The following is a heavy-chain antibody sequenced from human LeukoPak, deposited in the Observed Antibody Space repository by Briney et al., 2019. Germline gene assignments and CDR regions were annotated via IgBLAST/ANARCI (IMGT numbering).Heavy chain of an antibody. CDR2: MTWDGAST. V-gene: IGHV3-43*01. CDR1: GFTFDDYT. J-gene: IGHJ4*02. D-gene: IGHD4-23*01. Sequence: GGSLRLSCAASGFTFDDYTMYWVRQAPGKGLEWVSLMTWDGASTYYADSVKGRFTISRNNNRNSLYLLMNSLRTGDTALYYCAKERNGGYFDFWGQGILVTVSS. CDR3: AKERNGGYFDF.